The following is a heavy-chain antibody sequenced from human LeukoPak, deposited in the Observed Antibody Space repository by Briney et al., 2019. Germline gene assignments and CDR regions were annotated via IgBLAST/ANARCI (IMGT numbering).Heavy chain of an antibody. Sequence: SVKVSCKASGGTFSSYAISWVRQAPGQGLEWMGGIIPIFGTANYAQKFQGRGTITTDESTSTAYMELSSMRSEDTAVYYCAREISGDGSNYFDSWGPGTLVTVSS. V-gene: IGHV1-69*05. CDR1: GGTFSSYA. CDR2: IIPIFGTA. D-gene: IGHD5-12*01. CDR3: AREISGDGSNYFDS. J-gene: IGHJ4*02.